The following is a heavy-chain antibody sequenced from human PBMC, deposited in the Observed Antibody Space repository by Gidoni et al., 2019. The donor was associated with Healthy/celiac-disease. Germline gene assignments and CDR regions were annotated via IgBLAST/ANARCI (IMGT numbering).Heavy chain of an antibody. Sequence: EVQLVQSGAEVTKPGATVKISCKVSGYTLTDYYTHWVQQAPGKGPEWMGLVDPEDGETIYAEKFQGRVTITADTSTDTAYMELSSLRSEDTAVYYCARSIVVVPAAIREDDAFDIWGQGTMVTVSS. V-gene: IGHV1-69-2*01. J-gene: IGHJ3*02. CDR3: ARSIVVVPAAIREDDAFDI. CDR1: GYTLTDYY. CDR2: VDPEDGET. D-gene: IGHD2-2*02.